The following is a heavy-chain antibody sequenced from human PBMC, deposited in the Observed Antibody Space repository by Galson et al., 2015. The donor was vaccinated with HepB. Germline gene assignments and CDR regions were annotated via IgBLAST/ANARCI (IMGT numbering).Heavy chain of an antibody. CDR1: GFTFGSQP. CDR3: AKPSGISWYVFDY. D-gene: IGHD6-13*01. J-gene: IGHJ4*02. Sequence: SLRLSCAASGFTFGSQPMSWVRQAPGKGLEWVSTFNGAGDITQYADSVRGRFTISRDNSKNTLYLQMNSLRAEDTAVYYCAKPSGISWYVFDYWGQGALVTVSS. V-gene: IGHV3-23*01. CDR2: FNGAGDIT.